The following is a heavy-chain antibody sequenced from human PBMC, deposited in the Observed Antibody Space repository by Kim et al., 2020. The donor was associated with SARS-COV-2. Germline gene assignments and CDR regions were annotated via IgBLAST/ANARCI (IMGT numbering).Heavy chain of an antibody. V-gene: IGHV3-23*01. CDR2: ISGSGGST. Sequence: GGSLRLSCAASGFTFSSYAMSWVRQAPGKGLEWVSAISGSGGSTYYADSVKGRFTISRDNSKNTLYLQMNSLRAEDTAVYYCAKDHDSSGHENRRFDPWGQGTLVTVSS. J-gene: IGHJ5*02. D-gene: IGHD3-22*01. CDR3: AKDHDSSGHENRRFDP. CDR1: GFTFSSYA.